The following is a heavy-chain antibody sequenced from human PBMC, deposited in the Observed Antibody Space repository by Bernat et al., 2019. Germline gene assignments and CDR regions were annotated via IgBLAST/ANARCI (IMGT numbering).Heavy chain of an antibody. D-gene: IGHD6-25*01. CDR1: GGSISSSSYY. CDR2: FYYTGGT. CDR3: ARGSSRYSWFDP. V-gene: IGHV4-39*01. J-gene: IGHJ5*02. Sequence: QLQLQESGPGLVKPSETLSLTCPVSGGSISSSSYYWGWIRQAPGKGLEWVGSFYYTGGTYYNPSLHSRVTMSVDTSKNQFSLKLSSVTAADAAVYYCARGSSRYSWFDPWDQGTLVTFSS.